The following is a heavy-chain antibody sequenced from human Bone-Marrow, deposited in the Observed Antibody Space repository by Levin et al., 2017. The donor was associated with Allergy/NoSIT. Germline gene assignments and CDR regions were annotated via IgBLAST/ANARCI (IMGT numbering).Heavy chain of an antibody. CDR2: VYKSGNT. Sequence: SETLSLTCTMSGGSVSTYYWSWIRQPAGKGLEWIGRVYKSGNTNYNPSLKSRATVSVETSKNQFSLKLTSVTAADTAVYYCARASSTTSSNFGYWGQGTLVTVSS. D-gene: IGHD2-2*01. CDR1: GGSVSTYY. CDR3: ARASSTTSSNFGY. V-gene: IGHV4-4*07. J-gene: IGHJ4*02.